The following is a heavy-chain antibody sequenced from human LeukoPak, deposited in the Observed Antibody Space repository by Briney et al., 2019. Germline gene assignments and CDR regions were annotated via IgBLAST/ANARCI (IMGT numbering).Heavy chain of an antibody. CDR2: IIPIFGTA. Sequence: SVKVSCKASGGTFTSYAISWVRQAPGQGLEWMGGIIPIFGTANYAQKFQGRVTITADESTSTAYMELSSLRSEDTAVYYCASGWNDFPGPGYYYGMDVWGQGTTVTVSS. CDR3: ASGWNDFPGPGYYYGMDV. CDR1: GGTFTSYA. J-gene: IGHJ6*02. D-gene: IGHD1-1*01. V-gene: IGHV1-69*01.